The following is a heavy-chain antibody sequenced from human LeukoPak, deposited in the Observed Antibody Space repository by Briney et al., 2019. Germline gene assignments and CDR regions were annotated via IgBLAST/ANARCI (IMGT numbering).Heavy chain of an antibody. CDR3: AKDKARGYQLLGRNDAFDI. CDR1: GFTFSSYA. V-gene: IGHV3-23*01. D-gene: IGHD2-2*01. Sequence: GGSLRLSCAVSGFTFSSYAMSWVRQAPGKGLEWVSAISGSGGSTYYADSVKGRFTISRDNSKNTLYLQMNSLRAEDTAVYYCAKDKARGYQLLGRNDAFDIWGQGTMVTVSS. J-gene: IGHJ3*02. CDR2: ISGSGGST.